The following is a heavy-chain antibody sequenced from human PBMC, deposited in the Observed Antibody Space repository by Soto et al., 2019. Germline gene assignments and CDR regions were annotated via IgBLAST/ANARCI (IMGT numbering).Heavy chain of an antibody. J-gene: IGHJ4*02. V-gene: IGHV4-61*01. Sequence: PSETLSLTCTVSGGSVSSGSYYWSWIRQPPGKGLEWIGYIYYSGSTNYNPSLKSRVTISVDTSKNQFSLKLSSVTAADTAVYYCARVREYYGSGGYYLFDYWGQGTLVTVSS. CDR1: GGSVSSGSYY. CDR3: ARVREYYGSGGYYLFDY. CDR2: IYYSGST. D-gene: IGHD3-10*01.